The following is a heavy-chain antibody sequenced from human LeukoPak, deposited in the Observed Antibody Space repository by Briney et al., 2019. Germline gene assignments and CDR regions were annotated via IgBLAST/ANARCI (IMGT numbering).Heavy chain of an antibody. CDR3: ARDPSPSDYVWGSYRLY. Sequence: GGSLRLSCAASGFTFSSYAILGVRQAPGKGVEGVAVISYDGSNKYYPDSVKGRFTISRDNSKNTLYLQMNSLRAEDTAVYYCARDPSPSDYVWGSYRLYWGQGTLVTVSS. CDR2: ISYDGSNK. D-gene: IGHD3-16*02. J-gene: IGHJ4*02. CDR1: GFTFSSYA. V-gene: IGHV3-30-3*01.